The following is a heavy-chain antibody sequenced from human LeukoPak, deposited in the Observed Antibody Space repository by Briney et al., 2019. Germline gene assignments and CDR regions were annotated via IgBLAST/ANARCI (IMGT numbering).Heavy chain of an antibody. CDR1: GYTFTSYG. Sequence: ASVKVSCKASGYTFTSYGFSWVRQAPGQVLEWMGWISLYSGNSLYAQEVQGRVTLTTDTSTSTAYMELRSLRSDDTAVYYCARRLYGSGSHFDYWGQGTLVSVSS. CDR3: ARRLYGSGSHFDY. CDR2: ISLYSGNS. D-gene: IGHD3-10*01. V-gene: IGHV1-18*01. J-gene: IGHJ4*02.